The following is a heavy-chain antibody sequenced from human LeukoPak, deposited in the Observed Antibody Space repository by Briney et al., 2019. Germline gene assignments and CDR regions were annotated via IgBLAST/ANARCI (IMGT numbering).Heavy chain of an antibody. V-gene: IGHV4-34*01. Sequence: SETLSLTCAVYGGSFSGYYWSWIRQPPGKGLEWIGEINHSGSTNCNPSLKSRVTISVDTSKNQFSLKLSSVTAADTAVYYCARGRKRYCSGGSCPALDYWGQGTLVTVSS. D-gene: IGHD2-15*01. J-gene: IGHJ4*02. CDR1: GGSFSGYY. CDR3: ARGRKRYCSGGSCPALDY. CDR2: INHSGST.